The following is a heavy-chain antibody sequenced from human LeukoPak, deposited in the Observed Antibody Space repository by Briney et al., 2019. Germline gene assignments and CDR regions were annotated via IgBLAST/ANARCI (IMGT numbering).Heavy chain of an antibody. CDR3: ARDKGGSGYDHLDS. V-gene: IGHV6-1*01. Sequence: SQTLSLTCAISGDSVSTNSAAWNWIRQSPSRGLEWLGRAYYRSKWYNDYAVSVKSRIAINPDTSKNQFSLQLNSVTPEDTAVYYCARDKGGSGYDHLDSWGQGTLVTVSS. J-gene: IGHJ4*02. CDR2: AYYRSKWYN. CDR1: GDSVSTNSAA. D-gene: IGHD5-12*01.